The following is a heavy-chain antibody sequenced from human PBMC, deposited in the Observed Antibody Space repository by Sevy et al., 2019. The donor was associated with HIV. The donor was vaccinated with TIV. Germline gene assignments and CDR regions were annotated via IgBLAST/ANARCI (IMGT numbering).Heavy chain of an antibody. Sequence: GGSLRLSCAASGFTFSSYGMHWVRQAPGKGLEWVADIWYDGSNKYYADSVKGRFTISRDNSKNTLYLQMNSLRAEDTAVYYCARGVTIFGVAYDAFDIWGQGTMVTVSS. V-gene: IGHV3-33*01. CDR1: GFTFSSYG. D-gene: IGHD3-3*01. J-gene: IGHJ3*02. CDR2: IWYDGSNK. CDR3: ARGVTIFGVAYDAFDI.